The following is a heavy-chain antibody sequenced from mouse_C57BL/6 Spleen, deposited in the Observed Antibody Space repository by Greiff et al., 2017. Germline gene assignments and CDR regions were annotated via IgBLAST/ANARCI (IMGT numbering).Heavy chain of an antibody. Sequence: QVQLQQPGAELVKPGASVKLSCKASGYTFTSYWMPWVKQRPGQGLEWIGELDPSVSYNNYNQKFKGKATLSVDTSSSTAYMQLSSLTSEDSAVYYCARNPTGYYAMDYWGQGTSVTVSS. CDR1: GYTFTSYW. J-gene: IGHJ4*01. D-gene: IGHD1-1*01. CDR3: ARNPTGYYAMDY. V-gene: IGHV1-50*01. CDR2: LDPSVSYN.